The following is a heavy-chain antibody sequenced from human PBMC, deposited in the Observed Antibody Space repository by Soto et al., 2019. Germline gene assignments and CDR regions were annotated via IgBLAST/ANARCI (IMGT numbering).Heavy chain of an antibody. CDR3: ARDSSPYLQLRLDY. D-gene: IGHD1-26*01. Sequence: QALTCIGSGGSVSRGRYYFSWLRQSPGKGLEWIGYIYYSGSTNYTPSLKSRVTISVDTSKNQFSLKLSSVTAADTAVYDCARDSSPYLQLRLDYCGERTLVHRL. V-gene: IGHV4-61*01. J-gene: IGHJ4*02. CDR1: GGSVSRGRYY. CDR2: IYYSGST.